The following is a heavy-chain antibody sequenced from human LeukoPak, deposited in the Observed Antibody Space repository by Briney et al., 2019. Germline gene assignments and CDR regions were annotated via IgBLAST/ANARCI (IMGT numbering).Heavy chain of an antibody. CDR2: IYHSGST. D-gene: IGHD3-10*01. V-gene: IGHV4-59*01. J-gene: IGHJ4*02. Sequence: SETLSLTCTVSGGSISSYYWSWIRQPPGKGLEWIGYIYHSGSTIYNPSLKRRLTISLDTSKNQVSLNLRSVTTADAAVYYCTSDYGSGSYRFDYWGQGTLVSVFS. CDR3: TSDYGSGSYRFDY. CDR1: GGSISSYY.